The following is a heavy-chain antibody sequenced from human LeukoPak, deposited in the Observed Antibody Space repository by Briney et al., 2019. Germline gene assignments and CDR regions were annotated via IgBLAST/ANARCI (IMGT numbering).Heavy chain of an antibody. CDR2: ISAYNGNT. D-gene: IGHD3-10*01. V-gene: IGHV1-18*01. CDR1: GYTFTSYG. Sequence: ASVKVSCEASGYTFTSYGISWVRLAPGQGLEWMGWISAYNGNTNYAQKFQGRVTMTTDTSTSTAYMELRSLRSDDTAVYYCATDNYYGSGRGMDVWGQGTTVTVSS. J-gene: IGHJ6*02. CDR3: ATDNYYGSGRGMDV.